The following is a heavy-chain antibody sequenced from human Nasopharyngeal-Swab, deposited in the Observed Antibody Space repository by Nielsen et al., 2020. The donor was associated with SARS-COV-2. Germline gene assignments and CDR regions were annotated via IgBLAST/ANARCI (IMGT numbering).Heavy chain of an antibody. D-gene: IGHD6-19*01. Sequence: VRQAPGKGLEWVAVIWYDGSNKYYADSVKGRFTISRDNSKSTLYLQMNSLRAEDTAVYYCARDLAVAEYRGDYFDYWGQGTLVTVSS. CDR3: ARDLAVAEYRGDYFDY. V-gene: IGHV3-33*01. CDR2: IWYDGSNK. J-gene: IGHJ4*02.